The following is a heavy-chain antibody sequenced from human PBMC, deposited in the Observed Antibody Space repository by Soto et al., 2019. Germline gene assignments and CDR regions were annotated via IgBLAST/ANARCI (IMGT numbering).Heavy chain of an antibody. CDR2: FRTNGGTT. CDR3: TTDDPINRS. Sequence: PGGSLRLSCAASGFTFSSYSMSWVRQAPGKGLEWVSGFRTNGGTTDYAAPVKGRFTISRDDSKNTLYLQMNSLRTEDTAIYYCTTDDPINRSWGQGTLVTVSS. CDR1: GFTFSSYS. V-gene: IGHV3-15*01. J-gene: IGHJ5*02.